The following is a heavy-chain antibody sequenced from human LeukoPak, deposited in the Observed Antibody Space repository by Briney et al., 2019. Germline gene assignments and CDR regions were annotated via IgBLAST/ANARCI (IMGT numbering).Heavy chain of an antibody. V-gene: IGHV3-11*06. J-gene: IGHJ4*02. Sequence: SGGSLRLSCAASGFSFSDYYMTWIRQAPGRGLEWVSYISSSSTYINYADSVKGRFTISRDNADNSLYLQLNSLRAEDTAVYYCARDRFYYDSSGYPAFDYWGQGTLVTVSS. CDR1: GFSFSDYY. D-gene: IGHD3-22*01. CDR2: ISSSSTYI. CDR3: ARDRFYYDSSGYPAFDY.